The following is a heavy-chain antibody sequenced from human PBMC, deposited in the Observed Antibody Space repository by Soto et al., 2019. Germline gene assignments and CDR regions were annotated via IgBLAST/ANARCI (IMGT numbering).Heavy chain of an antibody. CDR3: AREAAAGTFRFDP. J-gene: IGHJ5*02. V-gene: IGHV3-21*01. CDR2: ISSSSSYI. D-gene: IGHD6-13*01. Sequence: PGGSLRLSCAASGFTFSSYSMNWFRQAPGKGLEWVSSISSSSSYIYYADSVKGRFTISRDNAKNSLYLQMNSLRAEDTAVYYCAREAAAGTFRFDPWGQGTLVTVSS. CDR1: GFTFSSYS.